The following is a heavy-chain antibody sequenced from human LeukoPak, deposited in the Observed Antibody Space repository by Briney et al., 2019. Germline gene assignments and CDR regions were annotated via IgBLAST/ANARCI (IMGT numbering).Heavy chain of an antibody. CDR1: GFTFSSYA. Sequence: PGGSLRLSCAASGFTFSSYAMHWVRQAPGKGLEWVAVISYDGSNKYYADSVKGRFTISRDNSKNTLYLQMNSLRAEDTAVYYCARVDYDILTGYYYYYGMDVWGQGTTVTVSS. CDR2: ISYDGSNK. J-gene: IGHJ6*02. V-gene: IGHV3-30-3*01. CDR3: ARVDYDILTGYYYYYGMDV. D-gene: IGHD3-9*01.